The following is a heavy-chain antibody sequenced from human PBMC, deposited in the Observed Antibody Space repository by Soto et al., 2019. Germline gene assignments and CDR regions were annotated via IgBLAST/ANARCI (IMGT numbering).Heavy chain of an antibody. CDR3: ARHKGYSSSWYPNYFDY. J-gene: IGHJ4*02. Sequence: QVQLVQSGAEVKKPGASVKVSCKASGYTFTSYYMHWVRQAPGQGLEWMGIINPSGGSTSYAQKLQGRVTMTRDTSTSTVYMELSSLRSEDTAVYYCARHKGYSSSWYPNYFDYWGQGTLVTVSS. V-gene: IGHV1-46*04. CDR2: INPSGGST. CDR1: GYTFTSYY. D-gene: IGHD6-13*01.